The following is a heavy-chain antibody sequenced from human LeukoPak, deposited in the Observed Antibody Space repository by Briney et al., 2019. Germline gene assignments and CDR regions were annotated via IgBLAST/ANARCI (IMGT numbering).Heavy chain of an antibody. CDR1: GGSFSGYY. Sequence: SETLSLTCAVYGGSFSGYYWSWIRQPPGKGLEWIGEINHSGSTNYNPSLKSRVTISVDTSKNQFSLKLSSVTAADTAVYYCARFSEYSSGWYGPTLGGYFDYWGQGTLVTVSS. J-gene: IGHJ4*02. V-gene: IGHV4-34*01. D-gene: IGHD6-19*01. CDR2: INHSGST. CDR3: ARFSEYSSGWYGPTLGGYFDY.